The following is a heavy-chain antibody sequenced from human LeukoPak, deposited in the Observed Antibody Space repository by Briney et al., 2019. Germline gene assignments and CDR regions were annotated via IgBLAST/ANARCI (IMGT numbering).Heavy chain of an antibody. Sequence: ASVKVSCKASGYTFTNYYMHWVRQAPGQGLEWMGIINPSGGSTSYAQKFQGRVTMTRDTSTSTVYMELSSLRSEDTAVYYCATNRLTTIFGVADAFDIWGQGTMVTVSS. V-gene: IGHV1-46*01. J-gene: IGHJ3*02. D-gene: IGHD3-3*01. CDR3: ATNRLTTIFGVADAFDI. CDR2: INPSGGST. CDR1: GYTFTNYY.